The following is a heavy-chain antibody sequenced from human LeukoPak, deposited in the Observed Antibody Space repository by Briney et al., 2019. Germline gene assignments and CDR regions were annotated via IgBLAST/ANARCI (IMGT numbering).Heavy chain of an antibody. CDR2: INHSGST. Sequence: SETLSLTCAVYGGSFSGYYWSWIRQPPGKGLEWIGEINHSGSTNYNPSLKSRVTISVDTSKNQFSLKLGSVTAADTAVYYCARARWYSSSPPFDYWGQGTLVTVSS. D-gene: IGHD6-6*01. V-gene: IGHV4-34*01. CDR3: ARARWYSSSPPFDY. J-gene: IGHJ4*02. CDR1: GGSFSGYY.